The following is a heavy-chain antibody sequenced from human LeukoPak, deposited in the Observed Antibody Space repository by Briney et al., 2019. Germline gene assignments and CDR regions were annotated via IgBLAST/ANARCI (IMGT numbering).Heavy chain of an antibody. CDR3: ARGLGYRYCSSTSCYTYYYYGMDV. CDR1: GYTFTSYD. D-gene: IGHD2-2*01. J-gene: IGHJ6*02. Sequence: ASVKVSCKASGYTFTSYDINWVRQATGQGLEWMGWMNPNSGNTGYAHKLQGRVTMTRNSSISTAYMELSSLRSEDTAVYYCARGLGYRYCSSTSCYTYYYYGMDVWGQGTTVTVSS. V-gene: IGHV1-8*01. CDR2: MNPNSGNT.